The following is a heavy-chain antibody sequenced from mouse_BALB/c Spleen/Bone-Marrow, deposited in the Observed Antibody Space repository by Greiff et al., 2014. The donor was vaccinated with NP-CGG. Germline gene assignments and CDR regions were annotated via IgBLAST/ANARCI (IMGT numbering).Heavy chain of an antibody. J-gene: IGHJ4*01. D-gene: IGHD1-1*01. V-gene: IGHV1-82*01. Sequence: QVQLQQSGPELVKPGASVKISCKGSGHAFSSSWMNWVKWRPGQGLEWIGRIYPGDGETNYNGKFKGKATLTADKSSSTAYMQLSSLTSVDAAVYFCATTGVAPMDYWGQGTSVTVSS. CDR1: GHAFSSSW. CDR2: IYPGDGET. CDR3: ATTGVAPMDY.